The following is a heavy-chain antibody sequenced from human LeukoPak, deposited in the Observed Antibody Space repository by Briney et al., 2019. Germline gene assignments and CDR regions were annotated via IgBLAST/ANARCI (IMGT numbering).Heavy chain of an antibody. CDR3: GKTTTGYSSGRYPAWPVDY. CDR1: GFTFNNYA. V-gene: IGHV3-23*01. J-gene: IGHJ4*02. Sequence: GGSLRLSCTASGFTFNNYAMYWVRQAPGKGLEWVSGIFGSGGSAHYAESVQGRFTISRDNSKNTVYLQMNNLRAEDTAVYCGKTTTGYSSGRYPAWPVDYWGQGTLVTVSS. CDR2: IFGSGGSA. D-gene: IGHD6-19*01.